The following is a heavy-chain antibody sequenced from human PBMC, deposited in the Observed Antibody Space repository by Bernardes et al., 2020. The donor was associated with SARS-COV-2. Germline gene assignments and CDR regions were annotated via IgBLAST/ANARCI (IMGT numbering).Heavy chain of an antibody. CDR2: ISYDGSNK. V-gene: IGHV3-30-3*01. CDR3: ARGGIFGAVKGGMDV. Sequence: VRQAPGKGLEWVAVISYDGSNKYYADSVKGRFTISRDNSKDTLYLQMNGLRDEDTALYYCARGGIFGAVKGGMDVWGQGTTVTVSS. D-gene: IGHD3-3*01. J-gene: IGHJ6*02.